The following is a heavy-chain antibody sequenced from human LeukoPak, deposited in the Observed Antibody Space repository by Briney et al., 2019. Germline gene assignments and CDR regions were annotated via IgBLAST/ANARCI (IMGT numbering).Heavy chain of an antibody. J-gene: IGHJ4*02. CDR1: GGSFSGYY. CDR3: ARARLSGSYSPANFDY. Sequence: SETLSLTCAVYGGSFSGYYWSWIRQPPGRGLEWIGEINHSGSTNYNPSLKSRVTISVDTSKNQFSLKLSSVTAADTAVYYCARARLSGSYSPANFDYWGQGTLVTVSS. D-gene: IGHD3-10*01. CDR2: INHSGST. V-gene: IGHV4-34*01.